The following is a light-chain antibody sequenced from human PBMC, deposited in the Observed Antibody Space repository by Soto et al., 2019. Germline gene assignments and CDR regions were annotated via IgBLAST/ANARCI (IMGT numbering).Light chain of an antibody. CDR1: QAIHSY. CDR2: ATS. Sequence: DIQMTQSPSSLSASVGDRVTITCRASQAIHSYLNWYQQKPGKAPNLLIFATSTLQSGVPSRFSSSGSGTDFTLTISSLQPEDFATYHCQQSETFGPGTKVDIK. J-gene: IGKJ3*01. CDR3: QQSET. V-gene: IGKV1-39*01.